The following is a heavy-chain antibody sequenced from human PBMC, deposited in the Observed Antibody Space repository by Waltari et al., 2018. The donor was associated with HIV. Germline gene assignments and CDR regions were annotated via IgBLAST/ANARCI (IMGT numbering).Heavy chain of an antibody. J-gene: IGHJ3*01. Sequence: QVRIVQWGAGLLKPSATLSVTCAVYNVRFHEFYWGWMRQAPGKGPEWIGEVSHRGATNYNPSLKSRVTLEVDISMYHFSLKLKSVIDADTATYYCGRVDPYDGGTFDVWSQGSNVLVSS. D-gene: IGHD3-16*01. CDR1: NVRFHEFY. CDR3: GRVDPYDGGTFDV. CDR2: VSHRGAT. V-gene: IGHV4-34*01.